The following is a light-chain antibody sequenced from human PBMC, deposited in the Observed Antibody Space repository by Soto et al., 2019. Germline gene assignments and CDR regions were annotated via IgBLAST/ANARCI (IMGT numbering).Light chain of an antibody. CDR1: KLGDKY. Sequence: SYELTQPPSVSVSPGQTASITCSGDKLGDKYACWYEQKPGQSAVLVIYQDSKRPSGIPERFSGSNSGNTATLTIRGTQAMDEAHYHCQAWESSTEVFGGGTKLTVL. J-gene: IGLJ2*01. CDR2: QDS. CDR3: QAWESSTEV. V-gene: IGLV3-1*01.